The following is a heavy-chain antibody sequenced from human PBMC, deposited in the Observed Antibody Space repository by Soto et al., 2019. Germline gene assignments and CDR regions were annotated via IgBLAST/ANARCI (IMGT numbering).Heavy chain of an antibody. V-gene: IGHV2-5*02. D-gene: IGHD1-26*01. Sequence: QITLKESGPTLVKPTQTLTLTCTFSGFSLTTSGVGVGWIRQPPGKALADIALIYWDDDKRYSPSLRNRLSVTKDTSKNQVVLTMTNMDPVDTATYYCAHRLEYSGNWEVGWFDPWGQGTLVTVSS. CDR3: AHRLEYSGNWEVGWFDP. CDR1: GFSLTTSGVG. J-gene: IGHJ5*02. CDR2: IYWDDDK.